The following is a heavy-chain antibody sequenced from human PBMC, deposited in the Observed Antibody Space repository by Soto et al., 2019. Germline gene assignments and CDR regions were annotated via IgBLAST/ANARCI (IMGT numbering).Heavy chain of an antibody. V-gene: IGHV4-59*08. J-gene: IGHJ4*02. Sequence: SETLSLTCTVSGGSISSYYWGWIRQPPGKGLEWIGYIYYSGSTNYNPSLKSRVTISVDTSKNQFSLKLNSMTAADTAVYYCARHNYGSGSTYFDYWVQGTPVTVSS. CDR1: GGSISSYY. CDR2: IYYSGST. CDR3: ARHNYGSGSTYFDY. D-gene: IGHD3-10*01.